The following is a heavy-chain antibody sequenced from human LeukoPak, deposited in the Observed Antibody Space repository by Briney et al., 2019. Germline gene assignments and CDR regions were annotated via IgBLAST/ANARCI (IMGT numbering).Heavy chain of an antibody. CDR2: IRSQIYGGTP. Sequence: GGSLRLSCAASGFSFSRYWMSWVRQAPGKGLERVGFIRSQIYGGTPEYAASVKGRFTISRDDSEGVAYLRMNSLKTEDTAVYYCTRDQTPYYWGQGTLVTVSS. J-gene: IGHJ4*02. CDR3: TRDQTPYY. CDR1: GFSFSRYW. V-gene: IGHV3-49*04.